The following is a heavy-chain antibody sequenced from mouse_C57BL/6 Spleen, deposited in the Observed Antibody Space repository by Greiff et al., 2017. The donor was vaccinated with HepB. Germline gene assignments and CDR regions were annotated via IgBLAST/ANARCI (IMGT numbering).Heavy chain of an antibody. V-gene: IGHV1-53*01. Sequence: QVQLKQSGTELVKPGASVKLSCKASGYTFTSYWMHWVKQRPGQGLEWIENINPSNGGTNYNEKFKSKATLTVDKSSSTAYMQLSSLTSEDSAVYYCARWHDGYYDGGAMDYWGQGTSVTVSS. CDR2: INPSNGGT. CDR1: GYTFTSYW. CDR3: ARWHDGYYDGGAMDY. D-gene: IGHD2-3*01. J-gene: IGHJ4*01.